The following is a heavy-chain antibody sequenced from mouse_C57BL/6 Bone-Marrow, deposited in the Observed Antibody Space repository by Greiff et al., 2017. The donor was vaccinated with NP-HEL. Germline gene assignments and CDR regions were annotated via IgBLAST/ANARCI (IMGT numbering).Heavy chain of an antibody. J-gene: IGHJ3*01. CDR2: ISYDGSN. CDR3: ASSDDYDGAFAY. V-gene: IGHV3-6*01. Sequence: EVQLQESGPGLVKPSQSLSLTCSVTGYSITSGYYWNWIRQFPGNKLEWMGYISYDGSNNYNPSLKNRISITRDTSKNQFFLKLNSVTTEDTATYYCASSDDYDGAFAYWGQGTLVTVSA. CDR1: GYSITSGYY. D-gene: IGHD2-4*01.